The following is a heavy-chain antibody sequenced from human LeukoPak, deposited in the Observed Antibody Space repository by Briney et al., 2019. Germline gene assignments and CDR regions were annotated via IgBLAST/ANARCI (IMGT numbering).Heavy chain of an antibody. J-gene: IGHJ3*02. V-gene: IGHV4-34*01. CDR1: GGCLSGYY. CDR3: ARRASYTAMLSISGAFDI. D-gene: IGHD5-18*01. CDR2: IKHSGST. Sequence: SETPSLTRAVYGGCLSGYYWSRIRQPPGKGVGWVGGIKHSGSTNYNPSLKSRVTISVDTSKNQFSLKLSSVTAADTAVYYCARRASYTAMLSISGAFDIWGQGTMVTVSS.